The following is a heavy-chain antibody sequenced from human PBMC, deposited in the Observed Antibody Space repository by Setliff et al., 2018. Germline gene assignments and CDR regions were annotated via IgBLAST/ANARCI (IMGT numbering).Heavy chain of an antibody. CDR3: ASTTYGYSYDY. CDR1: GGSISSSSYY. V-gene: IGHV4-39*07. Sequence: SETLSLTCTVSGGSISSSSYYWVWIRQPPGKGLEWIGNIFYSGSTYYNPSLKSRVTISIDTSKNQFSLKLSSVTAADTAVYFCASTTYGYSYDYWGRGTLVTVSS. D-gene: IGHD5-18*01. CDR2: IFYSGST. J-gene: IGHJ4*02.